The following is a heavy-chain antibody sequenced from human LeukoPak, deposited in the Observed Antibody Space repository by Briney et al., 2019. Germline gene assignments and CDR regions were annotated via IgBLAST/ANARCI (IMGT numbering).Heavy chain of an antibody. J-gene: IGHJ4*02. CDR1: GGSITNLNYY. Sequence: SETLSLTCTVSGGSITNLNYYWTWIRQPVGKRLEWIGRIYTSGSTNYNPSLKSRVTISVDTSKNQFSLKLSSVTAADTAVYYCAIGSPPGGWLAPIDYWGQGTLVTVSS. V-gene: IGHV4-61*02. CDR3: AIGSPPGGWLAPIDY. CDR2: IYTSGST. D-gene: IGHD6-19*01.